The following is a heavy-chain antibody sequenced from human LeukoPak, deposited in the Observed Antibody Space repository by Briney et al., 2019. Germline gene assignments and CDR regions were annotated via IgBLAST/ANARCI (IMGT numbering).Heavy chain of an antibody. V-gene: IGHV3-23*01. CDR1: GFTLSTYA. CDR3: AKDQTVAVAGPFDN. Sequence: GGSLRLSCAASGFTLSTYAMHWVRQAPGKGLEWVSGISGSAVSTFYADSVKGRFTISRDNSKTTLYLHMDSLRVEDTAVYYCAKDQTVAVAGPFDNWGRGTLVTVSS. D-gene: IGHD6-19*01. CDR2: ISGSAVST. J-gene: IGHJ4*02.